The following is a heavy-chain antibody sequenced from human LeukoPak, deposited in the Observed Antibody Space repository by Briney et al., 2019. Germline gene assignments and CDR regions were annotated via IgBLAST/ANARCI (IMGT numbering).Heavy chain of an antibody. V-gene: IGHV1-8*01. J-gene: IGHJ6*02. CDR3: ARGGSSSSYYNNYGMDV. CDR2: MNPKRGNT. CDR1: GYSLTSFD. Sequence: ASVKVSCKASGYSLTSFDINWERQGSGQGLEWMGWMNPKRGNTGYAPTFQGRVTITRDTSIDTAFMELSSLRPDDTAVYYCARGGSSSSYYNNYGMDVWGQGTTIAVSS. D-gene: IGHD6-13*01.